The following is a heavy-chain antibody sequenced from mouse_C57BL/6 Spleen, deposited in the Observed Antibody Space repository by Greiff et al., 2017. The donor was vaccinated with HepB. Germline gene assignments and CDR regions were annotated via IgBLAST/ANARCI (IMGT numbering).Heavy chain of an antibody. D-gene: IGHD2-5*01. J-gene: IGHJ1*03. CDR2: IDPSDSYT. CDR1: GYTFTSYW. V-gene: IGHV1-69*01. CDR3: ARKYYSNHWYFDV. Sequence: QVQLQQPGAELVMPGASVKLSCKASGYTFTSYWMHWVKQRPGQGLEWIGEIDPSDSYTNYNQKFKGKSTLTVDKSSSTAYMQLSSLTSEDSAVYYCARKYYSNHWYFDVWGTGTTVTVSS.